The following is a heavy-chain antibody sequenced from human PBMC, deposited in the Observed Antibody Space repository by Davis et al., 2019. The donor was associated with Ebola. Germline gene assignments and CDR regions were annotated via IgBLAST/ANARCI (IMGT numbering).Heavy chain of an antibody. V-gene: IGHV3-30*18. J-gene: IGHJ4*02. D-gene: IGHD1-20*01. Sequence: PGGSLRLSCAASGFTFSSYGMHWVRQAPGKGLEWVAVISYDGSNKYYADSVKGRFTISRDNSKNTLYLQMNSLRAEDTAVYYCAKVSTLNWNDLYFDYWGQGTLVTVSS. CDR2: ISYDGSNK. CDR3: AKVSTLNWNDLYFDY. CDR1: GFTFSSYG.